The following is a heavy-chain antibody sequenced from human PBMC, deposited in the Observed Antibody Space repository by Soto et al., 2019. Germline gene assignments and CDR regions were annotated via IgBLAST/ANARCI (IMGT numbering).Heavy chain of an antibody. CDR1: GYTFTRYG. CDR2: ISGYNGDT. J-gene: IGHJ6*02. CDR3: AKNGQPPYYYYGLDV. V-gene: IGHV1-18*01. Sequence: QGQLVQSAAEVKTPGASVKVSCKASGYTFTRYGISWVRQAPGQGLEWMGWISGYNGDTTYAQKFQGRVTMTIDTSTSTAYMELRSLTSDDTAVYYCAKNGQPPYYYYGLDVWGQGTKVTVSS. D-gene: IGHD2-8*01.